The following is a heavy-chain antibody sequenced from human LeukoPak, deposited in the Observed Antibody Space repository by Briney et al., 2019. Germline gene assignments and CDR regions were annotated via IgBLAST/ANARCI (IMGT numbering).Heavy chain of an antibody. V-gene: IGHV4-59*03. CDR1: GGSITGYY. CDR3: AAPGSGYKIDAFDI. D-gene: IGHD3-22*01. Sequence: SETLSLTCTVSGGSITGYYWSWIRQPPGEGLEWIGCIYYIGSTNYNPSLKSRVTISVDMSKNQFSLKLISVTAADTAVYYCAAPGSGYKIDAFDIWGRGTVVTVSS. J-gene: IGHJ3*02. CDR2: IYYIGST.